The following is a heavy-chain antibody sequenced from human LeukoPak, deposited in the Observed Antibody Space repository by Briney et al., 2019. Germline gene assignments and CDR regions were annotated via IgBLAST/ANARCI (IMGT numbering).Heavy chain of an antibody. CDR1: GFTFSSYA. CDR3: TRDPRHFDS. J-gene: IGHJ5*01. CDR2: IQYDGSNK. Sequence: GGSLRLSCAASGFTFSSYAMHWVRQAPGGGLEWVAFIQYDGSNKYYADSVKGRFTISRDNSKNTLYLQMSSLRVEDTAVYYCTRDPRHFDSCGQGTLVTVSS. D-gene: IGHD6-6*01. V-gene: IGHV3-30*02.